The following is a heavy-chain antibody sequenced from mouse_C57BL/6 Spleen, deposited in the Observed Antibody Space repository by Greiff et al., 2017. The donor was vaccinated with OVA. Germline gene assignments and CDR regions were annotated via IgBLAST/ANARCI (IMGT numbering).Heavy chain of an antibody. D-gene: IGHD1-1*02. CDR1: GYTFTSYW. V-gene: IGHV1-61*01. CDR3: ARGVLPVGHYLDY. J-gene: IGHJ2*01. CDR2: IYPSDSET. Sequence: QVQLQQSGAELVRPGSSVKLSCKASGYTFTSYWMDWVKQRPGQGLEWIGNIYPSDSETHYNQKFKDKATLTVDKSSSTAYMQLSSLTSEDSAVYYCARGVLPVGHYLDYWGQGTTLTVSS.